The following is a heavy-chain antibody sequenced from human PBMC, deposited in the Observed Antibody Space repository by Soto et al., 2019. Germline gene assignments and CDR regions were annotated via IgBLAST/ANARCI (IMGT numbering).Heavy chain of an antibody. V-gene: IGHV3-48*03. D-gene: IGHD2-8*01. CDR2: IIASGDTV. J-gene: IGHJ6*02. CDR1: GLTSSGIE. CDR3: AGVSVTGGVDV. Sequence: EVRLEESGGGFVQPGGALRLSCVFSGLTSSGIELNWVRQAAGKGLEWLSYIIASGDTVDYIDSVRGRFTISRDNAKQSLFLQMSALRVEDTAVYYCAGVSVTGGVDVWGQGTTVTVSS.